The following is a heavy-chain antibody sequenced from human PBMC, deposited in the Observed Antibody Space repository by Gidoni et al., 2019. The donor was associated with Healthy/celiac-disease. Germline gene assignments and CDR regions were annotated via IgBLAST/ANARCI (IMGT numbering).Heavy chain of an antibody. CDR1: GGSISRYY. V-gene: IGHV4-59*08. Sequence: QVQLQESGPGLVKPSETLSLTCPVSGGSISRYYWSWNRQPPGKGLEWIGYIFYRGSTNYNPPLMSLVTISVDTSKNQFSLKLSSVTAAYTAVYYCARRGTTVTTPLNWYFDLWGRGTLVTVSS. CDR2: IFYRGST. CDR3: ARRGTTVTTPLNWYFDL. J-gene: IGHJ2*01. D-gene: IGHD4-17*01.